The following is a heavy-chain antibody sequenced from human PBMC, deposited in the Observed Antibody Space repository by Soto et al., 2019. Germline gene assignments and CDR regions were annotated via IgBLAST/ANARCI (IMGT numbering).Heavy chain of an antibody. CDR2: IWTSVNT. J-gene: IGHJ4*02. Sequence: XETLSLSFSVSGDSMNSYYWSWLRQPAGKGLEWIGRIWTSVNTMYNPSLRHRVAMSTDTSKRQFSLKLTSVTAADTAVYYCARGLSGVYSFGSWGQGALVTVSS. D-gene: IGHD3-10*01. V-gene: IGHV4-4*07. CDR1: GDSMNSYY. CDR3: ARGLSGVYSFGS.